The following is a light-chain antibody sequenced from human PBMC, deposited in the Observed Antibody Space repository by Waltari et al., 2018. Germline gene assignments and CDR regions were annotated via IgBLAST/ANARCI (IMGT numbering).Light chain of an antibody. J-gene: IGKJ5*01. CDR1: QSLVYTHGISY. V-gene: IGKV2-30*01. Sequence: DVGLTQSPLSLPVTLGQPASISCRSSQSLVYTHGISYLNWFHQRPAQAPRRLIYKVSNRDSGVPDRFSGSGSGTDFTLMISSVEADDVGVYFCMQATHWPVTFGQGTRLE. CDR3: MQATHWPVT. CDR2: KVS.